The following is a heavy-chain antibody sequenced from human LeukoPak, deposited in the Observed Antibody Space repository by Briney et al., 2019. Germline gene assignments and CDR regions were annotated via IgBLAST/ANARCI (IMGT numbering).Heavy chain of an antibody. J-gene: IGHJ4*02. D-gene: IGHD2-2*01. V-gene: IGHV3-30*02. Sequence: GGSLRLSCAASGFTFSSYGMHWVRQAPGKGLEWVAFIRYDGSNKYYADSVKGRFTISRDNSKNTLYLQMTSLRAEDTAVYYCTRDGGAYCSSTSCFFAYWGQGTLVTVSS. CDR3: TRDGGAYCSSTSCFFAY. CDR2: IRYDGSNK. CDR1: GFTFSSYG.